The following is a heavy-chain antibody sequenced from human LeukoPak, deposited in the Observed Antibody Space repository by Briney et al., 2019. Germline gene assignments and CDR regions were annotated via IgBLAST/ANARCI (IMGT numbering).Heavy chain of an antibody. Sequence: SETLSLICGVSGGSISSTNWWTWVRQPPGKGLEWIGEVHLDGRTNYSPSLQSRLDMSVDFSENHISLKLTSVLAADTAVYYCARECFSSICPYNNMDVWGQGTTVTVSS. J-gene: IGHJ6*02. V-gene: IGHV4-4*02. CDR3: ARECFSSICPYNNMDV. CDR1: GGSISSTNW. D-gene: IGHD2-2*01. CDR2: VHLDGRT.